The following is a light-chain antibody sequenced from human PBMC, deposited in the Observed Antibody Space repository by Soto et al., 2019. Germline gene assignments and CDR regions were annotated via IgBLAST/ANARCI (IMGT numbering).Light chain of an antibody. CDR2: DSS. J-gene: IGKJ1*01. CDR1: QSISNR. Sequence: DIQMTQSPSTLSASVGDRVTITCRASQSISNRVAWYQQKLGKAPKVLIYDSSYLESGVPSRFSGSGYGTEFILTISSLQPDDFVTYYCQHYGGMWTFGQGTKVEI. CDR3: QHYGGMWT. V-gene: IGKV1-5*01.